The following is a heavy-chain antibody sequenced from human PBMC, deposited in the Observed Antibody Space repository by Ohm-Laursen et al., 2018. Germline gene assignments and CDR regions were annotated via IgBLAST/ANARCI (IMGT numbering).Heavy chain of an antibody. J-gene: IGHJ4*02. Sequence: SLTLSCAASGFTFRSYAMTWVRQAPGKGLAWVSSITNSNGGHSTYYADSVKGRFTISRDNSKNTLLLQMSWLRAEDTAVYYCAKEGEGIFDSSYFFDYWGQGALVTVSS. CDR1: GFTFRSYA. CDR3: AKEGEGIFDSSYFFDY. V-gene: IGHV3-23*01. D-gene: IGHD3-22*01. CDR2: ITNSNGGHST.